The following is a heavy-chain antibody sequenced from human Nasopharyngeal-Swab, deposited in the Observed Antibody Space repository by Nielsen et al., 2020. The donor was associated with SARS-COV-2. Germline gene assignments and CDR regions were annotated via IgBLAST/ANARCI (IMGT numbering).Heavy chain of an antibody. CDR1: GITVSDNY. CDR3: ARDNRLQLWLRFYGLDV. V-gene: IGHV3-66*01. CDR2: IESDGTT. D-gene: IGHD5-18*01. Sequence: GGSLRLSCAASGITVSDNYMTWVCQVPGKGLEWVSLIESDGTTYYSDSVRGRFTISRDNAKNIVFLQMNSLGVEDTALYYCARDNRLQLWLRFYGLDVWGQGTTVTVSS. J-gene: IGHJ6*02.